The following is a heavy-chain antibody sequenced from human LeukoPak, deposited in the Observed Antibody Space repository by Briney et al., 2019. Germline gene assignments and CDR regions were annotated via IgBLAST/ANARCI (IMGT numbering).Heavy chain of an antibody. CDR1: GGSFSGYY. Sequence: SETLSLTCAVYGGSFSGYYWSWIRHPPGEGLEWIGEINHSGSTNHNPSLKSRVSISVDTSRTEFSLKLSSVTAADTAVYYCARVASKRDGYNEEWGQGALVTVSS. D-gene: IGHD5-24*01. J-gene: IGHJ4*02. V-gene: IGHV4-34*01. CDR3: ARVASKRDGYNEE. CDR2: INHSGST.